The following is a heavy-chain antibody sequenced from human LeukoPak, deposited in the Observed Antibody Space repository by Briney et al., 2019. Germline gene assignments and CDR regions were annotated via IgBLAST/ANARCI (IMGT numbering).Heavy chain of an antibody. J-gene: IGHJ4*02. CDR2: IYSGDSHT. V-gene: IGHV5-51*01. Sequence: GESLKISCKGSGYSFASYWIGWVRQMPGKGLEWMGIIYSGDSHTSYSPSFEGRVTISADKSFSTAYLQWSSLEASDTAIYYCASARHGDCVWDDWGQGTLVTVSS. D-gene: IGHD2-21*02. CDR1: GYSFASYW. CDR3: ASARHGDCVWDD.